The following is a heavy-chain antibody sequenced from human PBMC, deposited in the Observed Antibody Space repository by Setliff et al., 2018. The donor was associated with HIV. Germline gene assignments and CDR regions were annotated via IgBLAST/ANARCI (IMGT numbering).Heavy chain of an antibody. Sequence: SVKVSCKASGGTFSSFAINWVRQAPGQGLEWVGGIIPDFGTTSYGHHFQGRVAITADASTSTAYLDLYSLRSEDTAVYYCARGHHSGSDWSRLGAFDIWGQGTVVTVSS. CDR3: ARGHHSGSDWSRLGAFDI. V-gene: IGHV1-69*13. CDR2: IIPDFGTT. J-gene: IGHJ3*02. D-gene: IGHD1-26*01. CDR1: GGTFSSFA.